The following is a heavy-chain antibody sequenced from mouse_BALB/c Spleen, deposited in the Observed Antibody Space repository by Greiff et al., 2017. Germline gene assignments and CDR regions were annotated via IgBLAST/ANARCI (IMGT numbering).Heavy chain of an antibody. Sequence: EVQLQQSGPELVKPGASVKISCKASGYSFTGYYMHWVKQSHVKSLEWIGRINPYNGATSYNQNFKDKASLTVDKSSSTAYMELHSLTSEDSAVYYCARLSYSMDYWGQGTSVTVSS. CDR3: ARLSYSMDY. CDR2: INPYNGAT. V-gene: IGHV1-31*01. D-gene: IGHD2-12*01. J-gene: IGHJ4*01. CDR1: GYSFTGYY.